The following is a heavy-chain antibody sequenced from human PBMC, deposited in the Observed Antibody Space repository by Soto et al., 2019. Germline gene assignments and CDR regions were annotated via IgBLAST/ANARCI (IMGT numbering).Heavy chain of an antibody. Sequence: GGSLRLSCAASGFTFSSYAMSWVRQAPGKGLEWVSAISGSGGSTYYADSVKGRFTIPRDNSKNTLDLQMNSLRAEDTAVYSCANHPGGYYDFYYYSMDVWGKGTTVTVSS. CDR1: GFTFSSYA. V-gene: IGHV3-23*01. CDR2: ISGSGGST. CDR3: ANHPGGYYDFYYYSMDV. D-gene: IGHD3-3*01. J-gene: IGHJ6*03.